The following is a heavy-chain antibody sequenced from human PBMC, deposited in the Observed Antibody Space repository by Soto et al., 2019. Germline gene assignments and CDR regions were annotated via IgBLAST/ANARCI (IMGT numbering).Heavy chain of an antibody. D-gene: IGHD3-10*01. J-gene: IGHJ6*02. Sequence: HPGGSLRLSCAASGFTFSSYEMNWVRQAPGKGLEWVSYISSSGSTIYYADSVKGRFTISRDNAKNSLYLQMNSLRAEDTAVYYCARDQGFGSGSYYPLYYYYGMDVWGQGTTVT. CDR1: GFTFSSYE. CDR2: ISSSGSTI. V-gene: IGHV3-48*03. CDR3: ARDQGFGSGSYYPLYYYYGMDV.